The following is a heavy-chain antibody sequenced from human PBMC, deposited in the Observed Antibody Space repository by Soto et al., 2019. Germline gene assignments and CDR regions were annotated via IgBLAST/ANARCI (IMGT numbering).Heavy chain of an antibody. CDR1: GFSFSAYG. J-gene: IGHJ4*02. Sequence: QVQLVESGGSVVQPGGSLRLSCAASGFSFSAYGRHWVRQAPGRGLEWVAFISYDTLNKYYTDSVKGRFTISRDNSENTLFLQMSSLRLEDAAVYYCATAFPMGTPYYFDYWGRGTLVTVSS. CDR2: ISYDTLNK. D-gene: IGHD7-27*01. V-gene: IGHV3-30*03. CDR3: ATAFPMGTPYYFDY.